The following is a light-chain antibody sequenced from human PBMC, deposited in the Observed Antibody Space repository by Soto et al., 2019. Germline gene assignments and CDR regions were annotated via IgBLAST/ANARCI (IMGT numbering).Light chain of an antibody. CDR1: QSISSW. V-gene: IGKV1-5*03. Sequence: DLQMTQSPSTLSASVGDRVTITCRASQSISSWLAWYQQKPGKDPKLLIYKASSLESGVPSRFSGSGSGTEFTLTIRSLQPDDFAIYYCQQYNSYWTFGQGTKVEIK. CDR3: QQYNSYWT. J-gene: IGKJ1*01. CDR2: KAS.